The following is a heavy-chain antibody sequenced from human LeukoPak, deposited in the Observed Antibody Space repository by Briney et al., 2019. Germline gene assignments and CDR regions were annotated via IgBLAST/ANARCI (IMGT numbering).Heavy chain of an antibody. CDR3: AKVGDSRFDY. Sequence: GGSLRLSCAASGFTFTTYWMSWVRQAPGKGLEWVANIKQDGTEKYYVDSVKGRFTISRDNAKNSLYLQMNSLRVEDTAVYYCAKVGDSRFDYWGQGTLVTVSS. D-gene: IGHD3-22*01. J-gene: IGHJ4*02. CDR2: IKQDGTEK. V-gene: IGHV3-7*01. CDR1: GFTFTTYW.